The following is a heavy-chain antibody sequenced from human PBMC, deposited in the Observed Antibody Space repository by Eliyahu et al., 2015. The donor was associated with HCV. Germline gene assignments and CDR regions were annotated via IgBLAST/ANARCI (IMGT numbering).Heavy chain of an antibody. V-gene: IGHV3-15*01. D-gene: IGHD4/OR15-4a*01. Sequence: EVQLVESGGGLVKPGGSLRLSCAASGFTFSNAWMSWVRQVPGKGLEWVGRIKSKTDGGTTDYATPVKGRFIISRDDSKNTLYLQMNSLKTEDTAVYYCTADDYSHFDYWGQGTLVTVSS. CDR2: IKSKTDGGTT. CDR1: GFTFSNAW. CDR3: TADDYSHFDY. J-gene: IGHJ4*02.